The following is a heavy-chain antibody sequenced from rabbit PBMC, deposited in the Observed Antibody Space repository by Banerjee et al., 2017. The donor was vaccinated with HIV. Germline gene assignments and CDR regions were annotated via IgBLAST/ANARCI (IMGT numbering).Heavy chain of an antibody. CDR1: GFSFSSNA. Sequence: QSLEESGGDLVKPGASLTLTCKASGFSFSSNAMCWVRQAPGKGLEWIACIYTGDGSTYYASWVNGRFTISKTSSTTVDLKMTSLTAADTATYFCATSYASSSGYRMRGFNLWGPGTLVTVS. CDR3: ATSYASSSGYRMRGFNL. D-gene: IGHD1-1*01. CDR2: IYTGDGST. J-gene: IGHJ4*01. V-gene: IGHV1S40*01.